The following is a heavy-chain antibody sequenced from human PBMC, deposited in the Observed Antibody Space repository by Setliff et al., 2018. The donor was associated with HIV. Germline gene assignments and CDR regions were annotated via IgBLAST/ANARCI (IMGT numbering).Heavy chain of an antibody. J-gene: IGHJ4*02. CDR3: ARGPAGRLVFLSY. CDR2: IYYSGST. D-gene: IGHD6-6*01. V-gene: IGHV4-61*05. Sequence: PSETLSLTCTVSGGSISSSSYYWGWIRQPPGKGLEWLGYIYYSGSTNYNPPLKSRVTISVDTSKNQFSLTLNSVTAADTAVYYCARGPAGRLVFLSYWGQGTLVTVSS. CDR1: GGSISSSSYY.